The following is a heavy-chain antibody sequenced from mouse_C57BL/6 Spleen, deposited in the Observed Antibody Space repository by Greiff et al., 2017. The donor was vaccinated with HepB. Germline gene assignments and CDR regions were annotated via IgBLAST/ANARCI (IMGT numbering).Heavy chain of an antibody. Sequence: QVTLKVSGPGILQPSQTLSLTCSFSGFSLSTFGMGVGWIRQPSGKGLEWLVHIWWDDDKYYNPALKRRLTISKDTSKNPVFLKIANVDTADTATYYCARTTTVVASDYWGQGTTLTVSS. D-gene: IGHD1-1*01. CDR2: IWWDDDK. V-gene: IGHV8-8*01. CDR3: ARTTTVVASDY. J-gene: IGHJ2*01. CDR1: GFSLSTFGMG.